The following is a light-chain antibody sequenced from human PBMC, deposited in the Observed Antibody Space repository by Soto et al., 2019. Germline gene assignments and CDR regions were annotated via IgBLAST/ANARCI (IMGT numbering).Light chain of an antibody. J-gene: IGKJ1*01. Sequence: EIVMTPSPATLSVSPVERATLSCRASQSVSSYLAWYQQKPGQAPRLLIYDASNRATGIPARFSGSGSGTDFTLTISSLEPEDFAVYYCQQRSNWPWTFGQGTRWIS. CDR3: QQRSNWPWT. CDR1: QSVSSY. CDR2: DAS. V-gene: IGKV3-11*01.